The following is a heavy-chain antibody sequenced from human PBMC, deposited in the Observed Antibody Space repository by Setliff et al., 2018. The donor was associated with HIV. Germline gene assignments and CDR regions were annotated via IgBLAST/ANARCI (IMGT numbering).Heavy chain of an antibody. CDR3: ARYLVVVPVAVGGLDV. CDR2: INPNSGGT. CDR1: GYRFTDYY. D-gene: IGHD2-2*01. Sequence: GASVTVSCKASGYRFTDYYIHWVRQAPGQGLEWMGWINPNSGGTNYAQKFQGRVTMTRDTSISTAYMELSGLTSDDAAVYYCARYLVVVPVAVGGLDVWGQGTTVTVSS. V-gene: IGHV1-2*02. J-gene: IGHJ6*02.